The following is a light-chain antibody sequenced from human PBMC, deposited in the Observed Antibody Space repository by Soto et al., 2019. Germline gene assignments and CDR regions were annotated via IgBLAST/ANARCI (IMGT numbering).Light chain of an antibody. CDR3: QKYNSAPQT. J-gene: IGKJ1*01. CDR2: KAS. CDR1: QTISSW. Sequence: DIQMTQSPSTLSGSVGDRVTITCRASQTISSWLAWYQQKPGKAPKLLIYKASTLKSGVPSRFSGSGSGTDFTLTISSLQAEDVATYYCQKYNSAPQTFGQGTKVDIK. V-gene: IGKV1-5*03.